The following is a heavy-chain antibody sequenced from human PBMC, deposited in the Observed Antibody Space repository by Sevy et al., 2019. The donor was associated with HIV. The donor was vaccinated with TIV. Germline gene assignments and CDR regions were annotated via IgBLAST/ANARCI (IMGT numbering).Heavy chain of an antibody. CDR3: ARDEGYDILTGYFGGFDI. V-gene: IGHV3-33*01. Sequence: GGSLRLSCAASGFTFSSYGMHWVRQAPGKGLEWVAVIWYDGSNKYYADSVKGRFTISRDNSKNTVYLQMNSLRAEDTAVYYCARDEGYDILTGYFGGFDIWGQGTMVTVSS. CDR1: GFTFSSYG. D-gene: IGHD3-9*01. CDR2: IWYDGSNK. J-gene: IGHJ3*02.